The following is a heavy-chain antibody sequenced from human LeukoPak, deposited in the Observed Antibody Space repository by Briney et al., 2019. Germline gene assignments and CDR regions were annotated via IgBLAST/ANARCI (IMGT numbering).Heavy chain of an antibody. CDR2: IYYSGST. V-gene: IGHV4-59*11. Sequence: PETLSLTCTVSGGSISSHYWSWIRQPPGKGLEWIGYIYYSGSTNYNPSLKSRVTISVDTSKNQFSLKLSSVTAADTAVYYCARANYYDSSGTRNYYYYYYMDVWGKGTTVTVSS. D-gene: IGHD3-22*01. CDR3: ARANYYDSSGTRNYYYYYYMDV. CDR1: GGSISSHY. J-gene: IGHJ6*03.